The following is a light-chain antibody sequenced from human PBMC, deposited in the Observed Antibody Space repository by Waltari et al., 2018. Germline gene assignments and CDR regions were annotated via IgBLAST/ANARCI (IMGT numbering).Light chain of an antibody. CDR2: QVS. J-gene: IGKJ1*01. CDR1: QGLVHTDGSTY. V-gene: IGKV2-30*02. CDR3: MQAKFWPWT. Sequence: VMPQSPLTLPVTLGQPTSISCRSAQGLVHTDGSTYVSWYQQRPGQSPRRLIYQVSKRDSGVPDRFRGSGSGTDFTLEISRVEADDVGFYYCMQAKFWPWTFGQGTEVEIK.